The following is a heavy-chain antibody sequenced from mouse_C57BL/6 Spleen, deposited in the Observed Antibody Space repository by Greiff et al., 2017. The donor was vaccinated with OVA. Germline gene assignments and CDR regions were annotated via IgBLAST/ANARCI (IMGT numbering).Heavy chain of an antibody. Sequence: VQLKQSGAELVRPGASVKLSCTASGFTITDYYMHWVKQRPEQGLEWIGRIDPEDGDTEYAPKFQGKATMTADTSSNTAYLQLSSLTSEDSAVYYSTTPRSYAMDYWGQGTSVTVSS. CDR3: TTPRSYAMDY. J-gene: IGHJ4*01. V-gene: IGHV14-1*01. CDR2: IDPEDGDT. CDR1: GFTITDYY.